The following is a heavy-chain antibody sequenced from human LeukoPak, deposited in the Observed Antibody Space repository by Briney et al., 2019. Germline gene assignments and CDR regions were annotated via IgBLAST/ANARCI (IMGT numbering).Heavy chain of an antibody. D-gene: IGHD2-15*01. V-gene: IGHV3-21*01. Sequence: GGSLRLSCAACGFTFDTYAMTWVRQAPGKGLEWVSSISSGGTYIYYAESVRGRSTISRDNTKNFLYLQLSTLRVEDTAVYYCARDRPTGRSRGVVVQWGQGTLVTVSS. CDR1: GFTFDTYA. CDR2: ISSGGTYI. J-gene: IGHJ4*02. CDR3: ARDRPTGRSRGVVVQ.